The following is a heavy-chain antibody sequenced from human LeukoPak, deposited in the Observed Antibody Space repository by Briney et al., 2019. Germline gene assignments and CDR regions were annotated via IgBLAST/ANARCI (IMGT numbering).Heavy chain of an antibody. CDR2: IYHSGST. J-gene: IGHJ6*03. D-gene: IGHD6-6*01. V-gene: IGHV4-30-2*01. Sequence: SETLSLTCAVSGGSISSGGYSWSWIRQPPGKGLEWIGYIYHSGSTYYNPSLKSRVTISVDRSKNQFSLKLSSVTAADTAVYYCAREVERSSSGNYYYYYYMDVWGKGTTVTVSS. CDR1: GGSISSGGYS. CDR3: AREVERSSSGNYYYYYYMDV.